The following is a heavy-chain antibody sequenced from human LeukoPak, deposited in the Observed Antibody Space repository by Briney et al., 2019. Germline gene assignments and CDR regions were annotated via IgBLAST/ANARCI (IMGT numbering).Heavy chain of an antibody. CDR3: ARDRGGGLIWFGELGYYFDY. J-gene: IGHJ4*02. V-gene: IGHV4-34*01. D-gene: IGHD3-10*01. Sequence: SETLSLTCAVYGGSFSGYYWSWIRQPPGKGLEWIGEINHSGSTNYNPSLKSRVTISVDTSKNQFSLKLSSVTAADTAVYYCARDRGGGLIWFGELGYYFDYWGQGTLVTVSS. CDR1: GGSFSGYY. CDR2: INHSGST.